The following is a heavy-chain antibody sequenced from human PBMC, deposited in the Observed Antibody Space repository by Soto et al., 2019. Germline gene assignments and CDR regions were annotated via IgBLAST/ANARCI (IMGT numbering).Heavy chain of an antibody. Sequence: GGSLRLSCVASGFTFSSYSMNWVRQAPGKGLEWVSSISSSSSYIYYADSVKGRFTISRDNAKNSLYLQMNSLRAEDTAVYYCARENRAITIFGGDYYYGMDVWGQGTTVTVSS. V-gene: IGHV3-21*01. CDR2: ISSSSSYI. D-gene: IGHD3-3*01. J-gene: IGHJ6*02. CDR1: GFTFSSYS. CDR3: ARENRAITIFGGDYYYGMDV.